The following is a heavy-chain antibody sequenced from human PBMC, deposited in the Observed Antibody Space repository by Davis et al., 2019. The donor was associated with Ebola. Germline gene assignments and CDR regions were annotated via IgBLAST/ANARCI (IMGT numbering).Heavy chain of an antibody. D-gene: IGHD2-2*01. V-gene: IGHV4-34*01. CDR3: ARGRIVVVPAIGFDP. CDR1: GGSFSGYY. J-gene: IGHJ5*02. Sequence: PSETLSLTCAVYGGSFSGYYWSWIRQPPGKGLEWIGEINHSGSTNYNPSLKSRVTISVDTSKNQFSLKLSSVTAADTAVYYCARGRIVVVPAIGFDPWGQGTLVTVSS. CDR2: INHSGST.